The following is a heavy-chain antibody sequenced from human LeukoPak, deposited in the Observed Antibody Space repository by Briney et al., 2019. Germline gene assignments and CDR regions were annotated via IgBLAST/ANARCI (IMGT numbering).Heavy chain of an antibody. D-gene: IGHD3-22*01. CDR2: ISAYNGNT. CDR1: GYTFTSYG. CDR3: ARHGTSYYYDSSGYYPVDY. Sequence: GASVTVSCKASGYTFTSYGIGWVRQAPGQGLEWMGWISAYNGNTNYAQKLQGRVTMTTDTSTSTAYMELRSLRSDDTAVYYCARHGTSYYYDSSGYYPVDYWGQGTLVTVSS. V-gene: IGHV1-18*01. J-gene: IGHJ4*02.